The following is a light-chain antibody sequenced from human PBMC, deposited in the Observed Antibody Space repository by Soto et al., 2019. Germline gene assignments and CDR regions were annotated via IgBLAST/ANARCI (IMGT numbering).Light chain of an antibody. Sequence: DIRMTQSPSSLSASVGDRVTITCQASYDIKKYLNWYQQKPGKAPRLLIYDASHLETGVPSRFSGSGSGTVFTFTISNLQPEDFTTYYCQQFNNYPPAITFGQGTRLEIK. J-gene: IGKJ5*01. V-gene: IGKV1-33*01. CDR1: YDIKKY. CDR2: DAS. CDR3: QQFNNYPPAIT.